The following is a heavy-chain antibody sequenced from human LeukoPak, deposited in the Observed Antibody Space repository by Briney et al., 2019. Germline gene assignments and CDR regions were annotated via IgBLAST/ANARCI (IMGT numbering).Heavy chain of an antibody. Sequence: KPGGSLRLSCAASGFTFDSYSMNWVRQAPGKGLEWVPSISSSSSYIYYTDSVKGRFTISRDNAKNSLYLQMNSLRAEDTAVYYCARCYYFGSEGGSYYFDYWGQGTLVTVSS. CDR2: ISSSSSYI. V-gene: IGHV3-21*01. CDR3: ARCYYFGSEGGSYYFDY. CDR1: GFTFDSYS. J-gene: IGHJ4*02. D-gene: IGHD3-10*01.